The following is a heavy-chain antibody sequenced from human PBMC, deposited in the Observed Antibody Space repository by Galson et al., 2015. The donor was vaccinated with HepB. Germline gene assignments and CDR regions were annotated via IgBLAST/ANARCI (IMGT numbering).Heavy chain of an antibody. V-gene: IGHV1-18*01. Sequence: SVKVSCKASGYTLTSYRITWVRQAPGRGLEWMGWISAYNGNTNYAQNVQGRVTMTTDTSTSTAYMELRSLRSDDTAMYYCARVPNVVTPYYFDYWGQGTLVTVSS. CDR3: ARVPNVVTPYYFDY. CDR2: ISAYNGNT. D-gene: IGHD3-22*01. CDR1: GYTLTSYR. J-gene: IGHJ4*02.